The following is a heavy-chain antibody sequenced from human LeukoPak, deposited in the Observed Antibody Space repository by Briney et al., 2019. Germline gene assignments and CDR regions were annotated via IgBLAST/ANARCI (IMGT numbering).Heavy chain of an antibody. CDR1: GYTFTNYG. Sequence: ASVTVSCTVSGYTFTNYGISWVRQAPGEGLEWMGWISAYNGNTDYAQKGQDRVTMTTDTSTSTAYMELRSLRSDDTAVYYCARLLGYSSSSPSGYWGQGTLVTVSS. D-gene: IGHD6-6*01. J-gene: IGHJ4*02. CDR3: ARLLGYSSSSPSGY. V-gene: IGHV1-18*01. CDR2: ISAYNGNT.